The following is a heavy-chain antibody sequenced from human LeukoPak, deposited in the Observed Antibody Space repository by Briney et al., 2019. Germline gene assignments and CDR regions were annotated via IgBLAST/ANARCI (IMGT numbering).Heavy chain of an antibody. V-gene: IGHV4-61*01. Sequence: SETLSLTCTVSGGSVSSGSYYWSWIRQPPGKGLEWIGYIYYSGSTNYNPSLKSRVTISADTSKNQFSLKLSSVTAADTAVYYCARAGSPEYYDYVWGSYRSAYYFDYWGQGTLVTVSS. CDR3: ARAGSPEYYDYVWGSYRSAYYFDY. CDR1: GGSVSSGSYY. D-gene: IGHD3-16*02. CDR2: IYYSGST. J-gene: IGHJ4*02.